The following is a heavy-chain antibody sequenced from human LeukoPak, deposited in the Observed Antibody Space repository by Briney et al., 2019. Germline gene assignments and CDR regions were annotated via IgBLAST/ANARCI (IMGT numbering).Heavy chain of an antibody. CDR3: ARTIDGFDI. CDR1: YASISRFY. CDR2: IYYSGST. Sequence: SETLSLTCTVSYASISRFYWSWIRQPPGKGLEWIGYIYYSGSTNYSSSLKSRVTISVDTSKNQLSLELKSVTAADTAVYYCARTIDGFDIWGQGTMVTVSS. J-gene: IGHJ3*02. V-gene: IGHV4-59*08. D-gene: IGHD3-10*01.